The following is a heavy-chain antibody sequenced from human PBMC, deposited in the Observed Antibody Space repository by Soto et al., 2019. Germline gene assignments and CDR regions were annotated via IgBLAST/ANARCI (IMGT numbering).Heavy chain of an antibody. D-gene: IGHD7-27*01. CDR1: GFTFSSYS. J-gene: IGHJ6*02. CDR2: ISGSAGST. Sequence: GGSLRLSCAASGFTFSSYSMSWVRQAPGKGLEWVSAISGSAGSTYYADSVKGRFTISRDNSKNTLYLQMNSMRVEDTAVYYCAKGLTGAPYYAMDVWGQGTTVTVSS. CDR3: AKGLTGAPYYAMDV. V-gene: IGHV3-23*01.